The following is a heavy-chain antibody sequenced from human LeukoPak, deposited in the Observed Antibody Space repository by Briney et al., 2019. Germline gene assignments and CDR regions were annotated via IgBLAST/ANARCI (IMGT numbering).Heavy chain of an antibody. J-gene: IGHJ6*03. V-gene: IGHV4-59*01. CDR3: ARVRGSAESHYMDV. D-gene: IGHD2-15*01. CDR1: GGSISSYY. CDR2: IYYSGST. Sequence: PSETLSLTCTVSGGSISSYYWSWIRQPPGKGLEWIGYIYYSGSTNYNPSLKSRVTISVDTSKNQFSLKLSSVTAADTAVYYCARVRGSAESHYMDVWGKGTTVTVSS.